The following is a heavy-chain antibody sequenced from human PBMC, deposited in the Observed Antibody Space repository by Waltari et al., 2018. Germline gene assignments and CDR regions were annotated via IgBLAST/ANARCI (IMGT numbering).Heavy chain of an antibody. V-gene: IGHV4-38-2*01. J-gene: IGHJ4*02. CDR3: TRQVLGYCTSAPCRRLDS. D-gene: IGHD2-2*03. CDR2: IYHEGST. Sequence: QVQLQESGPGLLKPSETLSLTCGVSGYSINSGYYWGWIRQPPGKGRGWSGTIYHEGSTFYNPSLNSRLTRAMDTSKNEFSLKLSSVTAADTAVYYCTRQVLGYCTSAPCRRLDSWGQGTLVTVSS. CDR1: GYSINSGYY.